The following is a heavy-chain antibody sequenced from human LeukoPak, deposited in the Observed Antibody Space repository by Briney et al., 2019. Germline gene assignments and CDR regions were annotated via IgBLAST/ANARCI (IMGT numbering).Heavy chain of an antibody. V-gene: IGHV1-69*04. Sequence: SVKVSCKASGGTFSSYAISWVRQAPGQGLDWMGRIIPIFGIANYAQKFQGRVTITADKSTSTAYMELSSLRSEDTAVYYCARVGYCSSTSCYSYYYYYGMDVWGQGTTVTVSS. CDR1: GGTFSSYA. CDR2: IIPIFGIA. D-gene: IGHD2-2*01. J-gene: IGHJ6*02. CDR3: ARVGYCSSTSCYSYYYYYGMDV.